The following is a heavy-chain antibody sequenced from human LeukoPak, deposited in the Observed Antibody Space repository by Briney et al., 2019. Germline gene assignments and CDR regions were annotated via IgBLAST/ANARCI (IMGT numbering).Heavy chain of an antibody. CDR3: AKQLHSSAWDYFDY. Sequence: GGSLRLSCAASGFTFSSYAMSWVRQAPGKGLEWVSLFSDSAGGTYYADSVKGRFTISRDNSKNTLYLQMNSLRVEDTAIYYCAKQLHSSAWDYFDYWGQGTLVTDSS. CDR2: FSDSAGGT. V-gene: IGHV3-23*01. D-gene: IGHD6-19*01. CDR1: GFTFSSYA. J-gene: IGHJ4*02.